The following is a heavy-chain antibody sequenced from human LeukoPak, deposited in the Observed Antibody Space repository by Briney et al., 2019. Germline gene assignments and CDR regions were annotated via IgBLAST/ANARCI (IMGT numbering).Heavy chain of an antibody. V-gene: IGHV4-59*01. J-gene: IGHJ6*02. CDR2: IYYSGST. D-gene: IGHD3-9*01. CDR1: GGSISSYY. CDR3: ARGPKYYDILTGYYTYYYYGMDV. Sequence: SETLSLTCTVSGGSISSYYWSWIRQPPGKGLEWLGYIYYSGSTNYNPSLKSRVTISVDTSKNQFSLKLSSVTAADTAVYYCARGPKYYDILTGYYTYYYYGMDVWGQGTTVTVSS.